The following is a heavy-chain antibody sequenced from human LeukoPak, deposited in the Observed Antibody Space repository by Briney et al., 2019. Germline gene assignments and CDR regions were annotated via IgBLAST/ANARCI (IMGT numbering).Heavy chain of an antibody. CDR3: ARDPRGTNGSYRLPFDY. J-gene: IGHJ4*02. D-gene: IGHD1-26*01. CDR1: GFTFSNAW. Sequence: GGSLRLSCAASGFTFSNAWMSWVRQAPGKGLEWVSSISSSSSYIYYADSVKGRFTISRDNAKNSLYLQMNSLRAEDTAVYYCARDPRGTNGSYRLPFDYWGQGTLVTVSS. CDR2: ISSSSSYI. V-gene: IGHV3-21*01.